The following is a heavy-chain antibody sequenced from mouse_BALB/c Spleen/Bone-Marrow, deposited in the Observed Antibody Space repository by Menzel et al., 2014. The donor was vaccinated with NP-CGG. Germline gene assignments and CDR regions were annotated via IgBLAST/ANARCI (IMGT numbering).Heavy chain of an antibody. J-gene: IGHJ3*01. V-gene: IGHV14-3*02. CDR3: ASYYYGSSGFAY. CDR1: GFNIKDTF. Sequence: VQLKDSGAELVKPGASVKLSCTGSGFNIKDTFMHWVKQRPEQGLEWIGRIDPANGNTKYDPKFQGKATITADTSSNTAYLQLSSLTSEDTAVYYCASYYYGSSGFAYWGQGTLVTVSA. D-gene: IGHD1-1*01. CDR2: IDPANGNT.